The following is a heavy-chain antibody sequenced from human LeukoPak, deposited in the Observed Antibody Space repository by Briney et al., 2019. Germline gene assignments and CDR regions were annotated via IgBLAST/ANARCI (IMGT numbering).Heavy chain of an antibody. D-gene: IGHD3-22*01. J-gene: IGHJ4*02. V-gene: IGHV1-69*04. CDR1: GGTFSSYA. CDR3: ARINYYDSSGYGPIPDY. Sequence: ASVKVSCKGSGGTFSSYAISWVRQAPGQGLEWMGRIIPILGIANYAQKFQGRVTITADKSTSTAYMELSSLRSEDTAVYYCARINYYDSSGYGPIPDYWGQGTLVTVSS. CDR2: IIPILGIA.